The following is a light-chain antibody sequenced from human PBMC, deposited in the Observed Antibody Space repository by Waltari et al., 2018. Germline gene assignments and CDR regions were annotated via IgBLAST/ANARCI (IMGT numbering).Light chain of an antibody. Sequence: SFVLTQPPSVSVAPGQTATITCGGNSVGTRTVHWYQQKPCQAPVLVIYYDSERPSGIPERISGSTFGNTPTLTIDGVEAGDEADYYCQVWDTDGDHPVFGGGTKLTVL. V-gene: IGLV3-21*01. CDR2: YDS. J-gene: IGLJ3*02. CDR3: QVWDTDGDHPV. CDR1: SVGTRT.